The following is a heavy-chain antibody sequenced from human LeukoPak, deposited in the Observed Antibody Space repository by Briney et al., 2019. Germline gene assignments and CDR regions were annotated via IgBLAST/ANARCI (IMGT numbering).Heavy chain of an antibody. D-gene: IGHD4-11*01. V-gene: IGHV3-33*01. CDR2: IWYDGSKK. CDR3: ARGLQPPVLYGMDV. Sequence: GGSLRLSCAASGFMFGNYGMHWVRQAPGQGLEWVALIWYDGSKKYYADSVKGRFTVSRDNYENTLYLQMNSLRADDTAVYYCARGLQPPVLYGMDVWGQGTTVTVSS. J-gene: IGHJ6*02. CDR1: GFMFGNYG.